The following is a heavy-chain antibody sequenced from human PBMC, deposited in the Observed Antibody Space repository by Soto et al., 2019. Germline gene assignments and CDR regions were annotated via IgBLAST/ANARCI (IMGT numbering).Heavy chain of an antibody. J-gene: IGHJ4*02. CDR2: IYYTGST. CDR3: TRHSLSRVRAPFDY. Sequence: QVLLQESGPGLVRPSETLSLTCTVSGGSVNSSHYYWGWIRQPPGRGLEWIQSIYYTGSTCFNPSLKSRVTLFMDTSKNQFALSLTCVTAADTAVYYCTRHSLSRVRAPFDYWGQGALVTVSS. D-gene: IGHD3-3*01. V-gene: IGHV4-39*01. CDR1: GGSVNSSHYY.